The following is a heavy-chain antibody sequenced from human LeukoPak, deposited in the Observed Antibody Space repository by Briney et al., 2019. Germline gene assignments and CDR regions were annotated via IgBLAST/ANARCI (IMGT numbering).Heavy chain of an antibody. J-gene: IGHJ4*02. CDR3: AREVNYYDSSGYYCDY. V-gene: IGHV1-2*02. CDR1: GYTFTGYY. D-gene: IGHD3-22*01. CDR2: INPNSGGI. Sequence: ASVKVSCKAPGYTFTGYYMHWVRQAPGQGLEWMGWINPNSGGINYAQKFQGRVTMTRDTSISTAYMELSRLRSDDTAVYYCAREVNYYDSSGYYCDYWGQGTLVTVSS.